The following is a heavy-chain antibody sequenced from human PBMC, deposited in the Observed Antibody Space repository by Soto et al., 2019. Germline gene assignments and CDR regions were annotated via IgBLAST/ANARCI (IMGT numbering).Heavy chain of an antibody. Sequence: QVQVVQSGAEVKKPGASVKVSCKASGYTFSTYAIHWVRQAPGQSLKWMGWLNGGTGQTRYSQRFQDRVTITRDTSASTAYMEVSSLRPEDTAVYYCARGKGMEENYYYYGMDIWGQGTTVTVSS. V-gene: IGHV1-3*01. J-gene: IGHJ6*02. D-gene: IGHD1-1*01. CDR1: GYTFSTYA. CDR2: LNGGTGQT. CDR3: ARGKGMEENYYYYGMDI.